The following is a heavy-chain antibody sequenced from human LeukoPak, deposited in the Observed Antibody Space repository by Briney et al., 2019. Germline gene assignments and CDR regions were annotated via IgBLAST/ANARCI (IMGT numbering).Heavy chain of an antibody. CDR2: INPSGGST. V-gene: IGHV1-46*01. D-gene: IGHD3-3*01. CDR3: ARDHPLGIFGVVIPPSVPGV. Sequence: ASVKVSCKASGYTFTSYYMHWVRQAPGQGLEWMGIINPSGGSTSYAQKFQGRVTMTRDTSTSTVYMELSSLRSEDTAVYYCARDHPLGIFGVVIPPSVPGVWGQGTLVTVSS. J-gene: IGHJ4*02. CDR1: GYTFTSYY.